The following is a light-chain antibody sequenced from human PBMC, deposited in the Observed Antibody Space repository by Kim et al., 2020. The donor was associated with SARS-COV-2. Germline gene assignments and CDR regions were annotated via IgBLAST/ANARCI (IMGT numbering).Light chain of an antibody. V-gene: IGKV1-33*01. J-gene: IGKJ2*01. CDR1: QEISNY. CDR3: QQYDNLPYT. Sequence: SAYVGDKVTINCQARQEISNYLNWYQQKPGKAPKLLIHDATTLETGVPSRFSGSGSGTDFTFTISSLQAEDIATYYCQQYDNLPYTFGQGTKLEI. CDR2: DAT.